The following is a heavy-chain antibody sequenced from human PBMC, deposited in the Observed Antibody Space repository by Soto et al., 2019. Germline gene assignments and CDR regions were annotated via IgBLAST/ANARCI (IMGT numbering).Heavy chain of an antibody. D-gene: IGHD3-22*01. J-gene: IGHJ4*01. Sequence: PVGSLRLSCAASEFTFTNPCINCVRQAPGKGLEWVGRIKSKTDGGTTDYAEPVKGRFAISRDDSNNMVYLQMNSLKIEDTAVYYCTTDSYSTIIIVRFDYWGHGTLVTVSS. CDR2: IKSKTDGGTT. CDR3: TTDSYSTIIIVRFDY. V-gene: IGHV3-15*07. CDR1: EFTFTNPC.